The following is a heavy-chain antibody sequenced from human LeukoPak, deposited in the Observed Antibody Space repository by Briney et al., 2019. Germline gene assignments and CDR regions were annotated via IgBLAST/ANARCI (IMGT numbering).Heavy chain of an antibody. J-gene: IGHJ5*02. D-gene: IGHD6-19*01. CDR1: GFTFSTST. CDR2: ISSSNDYI. V-gene: IGHV3-21*01. CDR3: VRIPNSAGFPNWFDP. Sequence: GGSLRLSCAASGFTFSTSTMNWLRQAPGKGLEWVSSISSSNDYIYYAASVKGRFTISRDNAKNSLYLQMNSLRAEDTAVYYCVRIPNSAGFPNWFDPWGQGTLVTVSS.